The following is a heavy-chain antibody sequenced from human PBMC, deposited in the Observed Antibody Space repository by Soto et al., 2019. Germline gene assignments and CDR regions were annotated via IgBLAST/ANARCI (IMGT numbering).Heavy chain of an antibody. D-gene: IGHD5-12*01. CDR3: AREEGGGYDHRWFDP. V-gene: IGHV4-31*03. J-gene: IGHJ5*02. CDR1: GGSISSGGYY. CDR2: IYYSGST. Sequence: QVQLQESGPGLVKPSQTLSLTCTVSGGSISSGGYYWSWIRQHPGKGLEWIGYIYYSGSTYYNPSLTSRVTISVDTSKNQCSLKLSSVTAADTAVYYCAREEGGGYDHRWFDPWGQGTLVTVSS.